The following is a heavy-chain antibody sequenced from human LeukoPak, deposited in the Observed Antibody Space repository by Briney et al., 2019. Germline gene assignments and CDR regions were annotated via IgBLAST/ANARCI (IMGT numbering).Heavy chain of an antibody. CDR2: INPNSGGT. J-gene: IGHJ4*02. Sequence: ASVKVSCKASGYTFTGYYMHWVRQAPGQGLEWMGWINPNSGGTNYAQKFQGWVTMTRDTSISTAHMELSRLRSDDTAVYYCARAAGNGSYGLGYWGQGTLVTVSS. CDR1: GYTFTGYY. V-gene: IGHV1-2*04. D-gene: IGHD5-18*01. CDR3: ARAAGNGSYGLGY.